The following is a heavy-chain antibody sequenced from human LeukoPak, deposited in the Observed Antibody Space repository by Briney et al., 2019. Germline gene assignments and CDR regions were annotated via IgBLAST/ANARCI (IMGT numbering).Heavy chain of an antibody. CDR1: GGTFSSYA. V-gene: IGHV1-69*13. Sequence: ASVKVSCKASGGTFSSYAISWVRQAPGQGLEWMGGIIPIFGTANYAQKFQGRATITADESTSTAYMELSSLGSEDTAVYYCAGSYDFWSGYPYWGQGTLVTVSS. CDR2: IIPIFGTA. CDR3: AGSYDFWSGYPY. D-gene: IGHD3-3*01. J-gene: IGHJ4*02.